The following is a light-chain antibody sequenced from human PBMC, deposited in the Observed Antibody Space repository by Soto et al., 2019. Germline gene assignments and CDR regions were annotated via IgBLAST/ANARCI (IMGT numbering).Light chain of an antibody. CDR1: QSLSSN. J-gene: IGKJ1*01. CDR3: QQYNNWPQT. V-gene: IGKV3-15*01. Sequence: EIVMTQSPVTLSVSQGERATLSCRASQSLSSNLAWYQQKPGQAPRLLIYGASTRATGIPARFSGSGSGTEFTLTISSLQSEDFAVYYCQQYNNWPQTFGQGTKVDIK. CDR2: GAS.